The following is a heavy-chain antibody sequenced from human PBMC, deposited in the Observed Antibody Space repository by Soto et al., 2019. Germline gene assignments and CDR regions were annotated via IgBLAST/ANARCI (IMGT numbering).Heavy chain of an antibody. CDR2: IYYSGST. D-gene: IGHD3-10*01. Sequence: QVQLQESGPGLVKPSETLSLTCTVSGGSISSYYRSWIRQPPGKGLEWIGYIYYSGSTNYNPSLKSRVTISVDTSKNQFSLKLSSVTAADTAVYYCARAFGELPDYWGQGTLVTVSS. CDR1: GGSISSYY. CDR3: ARAFGELPDY. J-gene: IGHJ4*02. V-gene: IGHV4-59*01.